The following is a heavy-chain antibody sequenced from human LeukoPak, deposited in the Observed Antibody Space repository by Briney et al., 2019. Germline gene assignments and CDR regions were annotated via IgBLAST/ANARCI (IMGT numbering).Heavy chain of an antibody. CDR3: ARLVRGHVKP. D-gene: IGHD3-10*01. Sequence: SETLSLTYTVSGGSVSSSSYYWGWIRQPPGKGLEWIGTIYYTGSTYYNPSLKSRVTISVDTSKNQFSLKLSSVTAADTAVFYCARLVRGHVKPWGQGTLVTVSS. CDR1: GGSVSSSSYY. J-gene: IGHJ5*02. V-gene: IGHV4-39*01. CDR2: IYYTGST.